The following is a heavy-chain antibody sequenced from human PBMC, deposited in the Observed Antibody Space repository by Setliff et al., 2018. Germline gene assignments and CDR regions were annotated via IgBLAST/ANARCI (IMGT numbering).Heavy chain of an antibody. Sequence: GGSLRLSCAASGFTFSSYSMNWVRQGPGKGLEWVSYISASSSTIYYSGSVKGRFTISRDNAKNSLYLQMNSLRAEDTAVYYCAREKMATNYYYYYMDVWGKGTTVTVSS. V-gene: IGHV3-48*04. CDR1: GFTFSSYS. D-gene: IGHD5-12*01. CDR2: ISASSSTI. CDR3: AREKMATNYYYYYMDV. J-gene: IGHJ6*03.